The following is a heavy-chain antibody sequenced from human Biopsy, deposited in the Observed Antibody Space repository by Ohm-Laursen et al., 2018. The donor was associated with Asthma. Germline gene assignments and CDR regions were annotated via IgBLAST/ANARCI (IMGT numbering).Heavy chain of an antibody. Sequence: SETLSLTCSVSGASISQYYWTWIRQSPGKGLEWIGYIFYGGNSYYSSSLKSRVSISVDPSKKQFSLTLDSVTAADTAVYYCATYSTGWSGVEFWGQGTRVTVSS. CDR3: ATYSTGWSGVEF. J-gene: IGHJ4*02. CDR2: IFYGGNS. V-gene: IGHV4-59*01. CDR1: GASISQYY. D-gene: IGHD6-19*01.